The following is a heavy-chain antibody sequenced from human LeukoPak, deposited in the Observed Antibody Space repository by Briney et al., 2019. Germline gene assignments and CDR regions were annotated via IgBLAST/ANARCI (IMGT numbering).Heavy chain of an antibody. CDR2: MNPNSGNT. CDR3: ARASIAVPCGY. Sequence: GASVKVSCKASGYTFTSYDINWVRQATGQGLEWMGWMNPNSGNTGYAQKFQGRVTTTRNTSISTTYMELSSLRSEDTAVYYCARASIAVPCGYWGQGTLVTVSS. CDR1: GYTFTSYD. D-gene: IGHD6-19*01. V-gene: IGHV1-8*01. J-gene: IGHJ4*02.